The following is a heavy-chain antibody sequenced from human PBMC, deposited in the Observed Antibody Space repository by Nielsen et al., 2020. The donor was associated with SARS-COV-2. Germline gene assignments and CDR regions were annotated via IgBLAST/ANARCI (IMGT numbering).Heavy chain of an antibody. J-gene: IGHJ2*01. CDR3: AKDKNDGYSYGGGYFDL. D-gene: IGHD5-18*01. CDR1: GFTFDDYA. Sequence: SLKISCTASGFTFDDYAMHWVRQAPGKGLEWVSGISWNSGSIGYADSVKGRFTISRDNAKNSLYLQMNSLRAEDTALYYCAKDKNDGYSYGGGYFDLWGRGTLVTVSS. CDR2: ISWNSGSI. V-gene: IGHV3-9*01.